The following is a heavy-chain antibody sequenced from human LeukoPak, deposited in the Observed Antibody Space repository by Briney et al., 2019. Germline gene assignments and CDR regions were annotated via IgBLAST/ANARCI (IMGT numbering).Heavy chain of an antibody. Sequence: GGSLRLSCAASGFTFSNYGMSWVRQAPGKGLEWVSIISGSGGSTYYADSVKGRFTISRDNSKNTLYLQMNTLRAEDTAVYYCAKDLRFGDLLFLFDYWGQGTLVTVSS. J-gene: IGHJ4*02. D-gene: IGHD3-10*01. CDR3: AKDLRFGDLLFLFDY. CDR1: GFTFSNYG. CDR2: ISGSGGST. V-gene: IGHV3-23*01.